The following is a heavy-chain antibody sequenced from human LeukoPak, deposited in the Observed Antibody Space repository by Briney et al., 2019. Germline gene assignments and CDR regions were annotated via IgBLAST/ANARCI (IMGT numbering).Heavy chain of an antibody. CDR1: GGSISSGGYY. V-gene: IGHV4-30-2*01. J-gene: IGHJ4*02. D-gene: IGHD6-19*01. CDR3: ARGTEYTSGWYVYYFDY. Sequence: SQTLSLTCTVSGGSISSGGYYWTWIRQPPGKGLEWIGYIYHSGSTYYNPSLKSRITISVDRSKNQFSLKLTSVTAADTAVYYCARGTEYTSGWYVYYFDYWGQGTLVTVSS. CDR2: IYHSGST.